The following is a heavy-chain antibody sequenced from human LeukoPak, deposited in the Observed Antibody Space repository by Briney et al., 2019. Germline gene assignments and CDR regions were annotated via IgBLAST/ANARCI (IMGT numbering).Heavy chain of an antibody. CDR3: ARDLSWYGDYFDY. J-gene: IGHJ4*02. D-gene: IGHD6-13*01. CDR2: ITSSSSTI. V-gene: IGHV3-48*01. Sequence: GGSLRLSCAASGFTFSSYSMNWVRQAPGKGLEWVSYITSSSSTIYYADSVKGRFTISRDNAKYSLYLQMNSLRAEGTAVYYCARDLSWYGDYFDYWGQGTLVTVSS. CDR1: GFTFSSYS.